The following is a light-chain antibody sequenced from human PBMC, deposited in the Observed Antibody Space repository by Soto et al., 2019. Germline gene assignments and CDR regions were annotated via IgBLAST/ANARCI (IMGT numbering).Light chain of an antibody. V-gene: IGLV2-11*01. J-gene: IGLJ2*01. CDR1: SSNVGGYNY. CDR2: DAS. Sequence: QSVLTQPRSVSASPGQSVTISCTGTSSNVGGYNYVSWYQQNPGKAPKLIIYDASKRPSGVPDRFSGSKSGNAASLTISGLQAEDEADYYCCSYAANYNLVFGGGTQVTVL. CDR3: CSYAANYNLV.